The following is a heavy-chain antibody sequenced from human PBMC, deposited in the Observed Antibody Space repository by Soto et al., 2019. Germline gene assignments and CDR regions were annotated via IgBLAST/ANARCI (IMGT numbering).Heavy chain of an antibody. J-gene: IGHJ4*02. V-gene: IGHV4-4*02. Sequence: SETLSLTCAVSGCSISSSNWWSWVRQPPGKGLEWIGEIYHSGSTNYNPSLKSRVTISVDKSKNQFSLKVRSVTAADTAVYYCAQVNSAYDPIDYWGQGTLVTVSS. CDR3: AQVNSAYDPIDY. CDR2: IYHSGST. D-gene: IGHD5-12*01. CDR1: GCSISSSNW.